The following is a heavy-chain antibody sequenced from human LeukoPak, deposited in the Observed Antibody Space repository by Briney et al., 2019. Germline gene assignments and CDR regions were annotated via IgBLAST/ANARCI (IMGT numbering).Heavy chain of an antibody. CDR3: AKVNSFWFDY. CDR1: GFTFSDYG. D-gene: IGHD4-23*01. Sequence: GGSLSLSCVASGFTFSDYGIHWVRRAPGRGLEWVAFIRFDGSNKYYPDSVQGRFTISRDNSKNTVYLQMNSLTPEDTAFYYCAKVNSFWFDYWGQVTLVTVSS. V-gene: IGHV3-30*02. CDR2: IRFDGSNK. J-gene: IGHJ4*02.